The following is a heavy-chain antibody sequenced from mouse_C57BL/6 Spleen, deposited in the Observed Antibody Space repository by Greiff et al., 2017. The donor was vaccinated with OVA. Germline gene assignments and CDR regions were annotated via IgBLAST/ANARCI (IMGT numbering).Heavy chain of an antibody. Sequence: VQLQQSGPELVKPGASVKIPCKASGYTFTDYNMDWVKQSHGKSLEWIGDINPNNGCTIYNQKFKGKATLTVDKSSSTTYMELRSLTSEDTAVYYCAIVWGFAYWGQGTLVTVSA. D-gene: IGHD2-10*02. CDR2: INPNNGCT. V-gene: IGHV1-18*01. CDR1: GYTFTDYN. J-gene: IGHJ3*01. CDR3: AIVWGFAY.